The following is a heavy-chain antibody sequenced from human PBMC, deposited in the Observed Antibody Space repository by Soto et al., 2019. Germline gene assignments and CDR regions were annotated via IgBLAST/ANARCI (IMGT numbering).Heavy chain of an antibody. J-gene: IGHJ4*02. V-gene: IGHV4-59*01. D-gene: IGHD3-3*01. CDR1: GGSIGSYR. CDR3: ARAPPPISYGPGDGPVESEYYLDS. Sequence: SETLSLTCTVSGGSIGSYRWSWIRQSPDKGLEWIGYVYHSGSTNYNPSHKSRVTMSIDTSKNQFSLKLTSVTAADTAVYFCARAPPPISYGPGDGPVESEYYLDSWGQGTLVTVSS. CDR2: VYHSGST.